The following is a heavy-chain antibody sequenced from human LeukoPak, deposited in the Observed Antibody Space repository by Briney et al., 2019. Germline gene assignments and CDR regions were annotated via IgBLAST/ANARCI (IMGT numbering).Heavy chain of an antibody. Sequence: ASVNVSCKVSGYTLTELSMHWVRQAPGKGLEWMGGFDPEDGETIYAQKFQGRVTMTEDTSTDTAYMELSSLRSEDTAVYHCATSHLTHNWFDPWGQGTLVTVSS. CDR1: GYTLTELS. J-gene: IGHJ5*02. CDR3: ATSHLTHNWFDP. V-gene: IGHV1-24*01. CDR2: FDPEDGET.